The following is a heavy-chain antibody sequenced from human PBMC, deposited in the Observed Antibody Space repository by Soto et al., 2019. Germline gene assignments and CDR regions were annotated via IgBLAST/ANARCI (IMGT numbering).Heavy chain of an antibody. CDR1: GFTFSRYW. V-gene: IGHV3-7*01. CDR3: ARGNDYIMDV. J-gene: IGHJ6*04. CDR2: IKQDGSEK. Sequence: EAQLVESGGGLVQPGGSLRLPCAAAGFTFSRYWMSWVRQAPGKGLEWVANIKQDGSEKYYVDSVKARFTISRDNAKNSLYLQMNSLRAEDTAVYYCARGNDYIMDVGGKGTTVTVSS. D-gene: IGHD3-16*01.